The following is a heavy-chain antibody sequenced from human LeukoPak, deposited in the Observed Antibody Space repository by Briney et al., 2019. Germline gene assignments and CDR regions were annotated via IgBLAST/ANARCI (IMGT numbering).Heavy chain of an antibody. Sequence: SQTLSLTCAISGDXVSSNNAVWAWIRQPPSTGLEWLRMTYYRSQWHSDYAVSVRSRININSDTSKNQFSLQLSSVTPEDTAVYYCARGSYGLGGFWDYDYWGQGTLVTVSS. J-gene: IGHJ4*02. CDR2: TYYRSQWHS. D-gene: IGHD3-10*01. V-gene: IGHV6-1*01. CDR3: ARGSYGLGGFWDYDY. CDR1: GDXVSSNNAV.